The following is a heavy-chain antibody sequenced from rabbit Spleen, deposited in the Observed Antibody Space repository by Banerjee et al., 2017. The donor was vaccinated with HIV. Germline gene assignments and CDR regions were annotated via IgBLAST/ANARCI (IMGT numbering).Heavy chain of an antibody. CDR2: IYTGSSGST. CDR1: GFSFSSSDY. CDR3: ARSDDGYVNDGGAYFNL. D-gene: IGHD6-1*01. V-gene: IGHV1S40*01. Sequence: QSLEESGGGLVKPGASLTLTCTASGFSFSSSDYMCWVRRAPGKGLEWIACIYTGSSGSTYYAPWAKGRFTISKSSSTTVTLQMTSLTAADTATYFCARSDDGYVNDGGAYFNLWGPGTLVTVS. J-gene: IGHJ4*01.